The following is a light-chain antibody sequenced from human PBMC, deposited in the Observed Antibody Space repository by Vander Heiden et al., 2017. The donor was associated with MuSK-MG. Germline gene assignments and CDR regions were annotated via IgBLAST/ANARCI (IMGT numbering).Light chain of an antibody. V-gene: IGKV1-5*03. Sequence: DVQMTQSPSTLSASVGDRVTITCRASQSISDWLAWYQQRPGKAPNLLLSRTSNLDSGVLSSFSGSGFGTEFTLTISTLHPDDFATYYCPQYKSYPYTFGQGTKLEIK. CDR1: QSISDW. J-gene: IGKJ2*01. CDR3: PQYKSYPYT. CDR2: RTS.